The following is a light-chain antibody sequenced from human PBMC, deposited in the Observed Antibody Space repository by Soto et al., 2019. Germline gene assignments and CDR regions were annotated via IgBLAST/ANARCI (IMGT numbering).Light chain of an antibody. V-gene: IGKV3-20*01. CDR2: AAS. CDR3: QQYGSSPPYT. CDR1: ETVNNNF. J-gene: IGKJ2*01. Sequence: DIGLTQSPGTLSLSPGERATLSCRASETVNNNFLGWYQQKPGQAPRLLIFAASRRATGIPDRFSGSGSGTDFTITISRLEPQDVGVYYCQQYGSSPPYTFGQGTKREIK.